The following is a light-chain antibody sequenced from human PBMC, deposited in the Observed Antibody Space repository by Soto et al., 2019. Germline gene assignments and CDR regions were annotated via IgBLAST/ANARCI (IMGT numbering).Light chain of an antibody. V-gene: IGKV1-33*01. CDR3: QQYDNLPWA. CDR2: DAY. CDR1: QDISNY. J-gene: IGKJ1*01. Sequence: DIQMTQSPSSLSASVGDRVTITCQASQDISNYLTWYQQKPGKAHKLLMYDAYNLETGVPSRFSGSGSGRDVTFTISSLQPEDISTYYCQQYDNLPWAFGQGTKVEIK.